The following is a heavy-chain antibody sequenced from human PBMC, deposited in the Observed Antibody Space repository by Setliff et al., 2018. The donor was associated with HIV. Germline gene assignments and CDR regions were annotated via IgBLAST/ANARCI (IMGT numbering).Heavy chain of an antibody. Sequence: ASVKVSCKTSGYTFTAYYIYWVRQAPGHGLELMGRIHPNTGSTNYLQEFQGRVTITRDTYMSTVYMALTGLTSDDTAVYYCAREGLWFGDRGYYMDVWGTGTAVTVSS. CDR3: AREGLWFGDRGYYMDV. CDR2: IHPNTGST. J-gene: IGHJ6*03. CDR1: GYTFTAYY. D-gene: IGHD3-10*01. V-gene: IGHV1-2*06.